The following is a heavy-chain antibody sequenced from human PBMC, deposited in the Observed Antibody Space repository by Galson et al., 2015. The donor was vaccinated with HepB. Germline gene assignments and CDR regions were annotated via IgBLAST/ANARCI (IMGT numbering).Heavy chain of an antibody. Sequence: SLRLSCAASGFTFSYYTMNWVRLVPGKGLEWVSTISGSSTYIYYADSVQGRFTISRDNARNTLYLQMNSLREADTAVSSCARDYGPGSYEDVALAFDPWGQGTLVPVS. CDR3: ARDYGPGSYEDVALAFDP. V-gene: IGHV3-21*01. CDR2: ISGSSTYI. D-gene: IGHD3-10*01. CDR1: GFTFSYYT. J-gene: IGHJ5*02.